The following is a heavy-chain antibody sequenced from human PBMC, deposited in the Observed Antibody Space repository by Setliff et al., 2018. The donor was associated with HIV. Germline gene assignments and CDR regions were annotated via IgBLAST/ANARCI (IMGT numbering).Heavy chain of an antibody. CDR3: ARVPTSSWYVTTQRTKEYFQQ. D-gene: IGHD6-13*01. Sequence: SETLSLTCAVYGGSLSGYHWSWIRQSPEKGLEWIGEINHSGNTYYNPSLKSRVTISVDTSRNQFSLRLSSVTAADTAIYYCARVPTSSWYVTTQRTKEYFQQWGQGTLVTVSS. CDR1: GGSLSGYH. CDR2: INHSGNT. V-gene: IGHV4-34*01. J-gene: IGHJ1*01.